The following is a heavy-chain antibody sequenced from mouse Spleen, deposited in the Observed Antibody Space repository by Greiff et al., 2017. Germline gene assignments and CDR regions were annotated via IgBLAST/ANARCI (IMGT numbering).Heavy chain of an antibody. CDR2: IDPANGNT. Sequence: VQLQQSGAELVKPGASVKLSCTASGFNIKDTYMHWVKQRPEQGLEWIGRIDPANGNTKYDPKFQGKATITADTSSNTAYLQLSSLTSEDTAVYYCARGGTARALFAYWGQGTLVTVSA. CDR3: ARGGTARALFAY. J-gene: IGHJ3*01. D-gene: IGHD3-2*01. CDR1: GFNIKDTY. V-gene: IGHV14-3*02.